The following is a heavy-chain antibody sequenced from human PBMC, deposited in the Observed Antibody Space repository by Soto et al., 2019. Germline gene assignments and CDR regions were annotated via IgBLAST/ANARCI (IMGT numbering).Heavy chain of an antibody. Sequence: EVQLVESGGVVVQPGGSLRLSCAASGFTFDDYTMHWVRQAPGKGLEWVSLISWDGGITYYADSVKGRFTISRDNSKNSRYLQLNSLRAEDTALYYCAKVGSSYYFGYWGQGTLVTVSS. J-gene: IGHJ4*02. CDR1: GFTFDDYT. D-gene: IGHD2-15*01. CDR2: ISWDGGIT. CDR3: AKVGSSYYFGY. V-gene: IGHV3-43*01.